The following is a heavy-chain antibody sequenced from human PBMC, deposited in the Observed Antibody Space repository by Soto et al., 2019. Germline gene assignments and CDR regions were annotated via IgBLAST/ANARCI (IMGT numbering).Heavy chain of an antibody. V-gene: IGHV1-69*06. CDR3: AREGRGKKAGYNGLVSLGY. Sequence: VQLVQSGAEVKTPGSSLKVSCKVSGSRFSNYVISWVRQAPGHGLEWLGRIIPIFNSTKYAQSFQGRVTITADKSTSTASLELSSLRSDDTAVYYCAREGRGKKAGYNGLVSLGYWGQGTLVTVSS. D-gene: IGHD2-2*02. CDR1: GSRFSNYV. J-gene: IGHJ4*02. CDR2: IIPIFNST.